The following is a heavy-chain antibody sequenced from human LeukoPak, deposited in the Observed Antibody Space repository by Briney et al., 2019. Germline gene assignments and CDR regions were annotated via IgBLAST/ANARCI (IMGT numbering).Heavy chain of an antibody. CDR3: ARDLRFLEWLHGFDI. J-gene: IGHJ3*02. V-gene: IGHV1-2*02. CDR2: INPNSGGT. CDR1: GYTFTGYY. D-gene: IGHD3-3*01. Sequence: ASVKVSCKASGYTFTGYYMHWVRQAPGRGLEWMGWINPNSGGTNYAQKFQGRVTMTRDTSISTAYMELSRLRSDDTAVYYCARDLRFLEWLHGFDIWGQGTMVTVSS.